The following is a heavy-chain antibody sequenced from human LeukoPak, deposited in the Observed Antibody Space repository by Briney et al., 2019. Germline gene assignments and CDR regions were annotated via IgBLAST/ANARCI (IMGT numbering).Heavy chain of an antibody. CDR1: GFTVSSNY. Sequence: GGSLRLSCAASGFTVSSNYMSWVHQAPGKGLEWVSVIYSGGSTYYADSVKGRFTISRDNSKNTLYLQMNSLRAEDTAVYYCARPRGWAAGLTYWGQGTLVTVSS. D-gene: IGHD6-13*01. J-gene: IGHJ4*02. V-gene: IGHV3-53*01. CDR2: IYSGGST. CDR3: ARPRGWAAGLTY.